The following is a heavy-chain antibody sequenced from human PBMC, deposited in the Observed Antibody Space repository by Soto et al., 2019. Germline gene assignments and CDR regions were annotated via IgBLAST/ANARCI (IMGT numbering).Heavy chain of an antibody. Sequence: GGSLRLSCAASGFTFSSYSMNWVRQAPGKGLECVSYITGGSTIYYADSVKGRFTVSRDNAENSLYLQMNSLRDEDTAVYYCARGPNTAVAGRFDYWGQGTLVTASS. J-gene: IGHJ4*02. CDR1: GFTFSSYS. V-gene: IGHV3-48*02. CDR2: ITGGSTI. D-gene: IGHD6-19*01. CDR3: ARGPNTAVAGRFDY.